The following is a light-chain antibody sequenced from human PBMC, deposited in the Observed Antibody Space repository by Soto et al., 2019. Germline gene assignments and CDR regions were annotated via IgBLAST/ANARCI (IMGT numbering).Light chain of an antibody. CDR2: TTS. J-gene: IGKJ2*01. V-gene: IGKV1-39*01. Sequence: DIQMTQSPSSLSASVGDRVTITCRASQTIAMYVNWFQQKPGKAPKPLIYTTSSLQSGVPPRFSGSGSETDFTLTISLLQPEDSATYYWQQSFTTPYTFGQGTKLEIK. CDR1: QTIAMY. CDR3: QQSFTTPYT.